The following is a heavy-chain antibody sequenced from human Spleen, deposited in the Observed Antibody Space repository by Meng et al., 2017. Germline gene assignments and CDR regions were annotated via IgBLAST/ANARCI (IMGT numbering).Heavy chain of an antibody. CDR1: GGSFSGYY. D-gene: IGHD1-26*01. CDR2: INHSGST. V-gene: IGHV4-34*01. J-gene: IGHJ4*02. Sequence: GSLRLSCAVYGGSFSGYYWSWIRQPPGKGLEWIGEINHSGSTNYNPSLKSRVTISVDTSKNQFSLKLSSVTAAGTAVYYCASWTVGATRHIDYWGRGTQVTVSS. CDR3: ASWTVGATRHIDY.